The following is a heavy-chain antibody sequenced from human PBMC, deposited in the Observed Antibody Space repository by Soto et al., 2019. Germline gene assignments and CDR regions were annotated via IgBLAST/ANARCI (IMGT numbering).Heavy chain of an antibody. Sequence: PSETLSLPWNVSAGSLSSYYWRWSLQSPGKGLEWIGYLYYGATTNYNPSLKSRVTMSGDRSKNQFSLKLTSVTAADTAVYYCARQVGGWAPWYFDYWGQGTLVTVSS. J-gene: IGHJ4*02. V-gene: IGHV4-59*01. CDR1: AGSLSSYY. CDR2: LYYGATT. CDR3: ARQVGGWAPWYFDY. D-gene: IGHD6-19*01.